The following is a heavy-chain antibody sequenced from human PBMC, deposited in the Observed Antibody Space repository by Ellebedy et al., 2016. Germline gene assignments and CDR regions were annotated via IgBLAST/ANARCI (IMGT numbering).Heavy chain of an antibody. CDR3: ARAPRPSIAAAGSGLSGPFDY. J-gene: IGHJ4*02. Sequence: SETLSLXXTVSGGSISSYYWSWIRQPPGKGLEWIGYIYYSGSTNYNPSLKSRVTISVDTSKNQFSLKLSSVTAADTAVYYCARAPRPSIAAAGSGLSGPFDYWGQGTLVTVSS. D-gene: IGHD6-13*01. V-gene: IGHV4-59*12. CDR1: GGSISSYY. CDR2: IYYSGST.